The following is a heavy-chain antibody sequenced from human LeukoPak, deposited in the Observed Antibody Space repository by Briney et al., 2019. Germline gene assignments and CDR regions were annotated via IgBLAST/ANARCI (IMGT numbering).Heavy chain of an antibody. D-gene: IGHD2-2*01. V-gene: IGHV3-66*01. CDR3: ARVGYCSSTSCQLKDLGSAFDI. J-gene: IGHJ3*02. CDR2: IYSGGST. Sequence: GGSLRLSCAASGFTVSSNYMSWVRQAPGKGLEWVSVIYSGGSTYYADSVKGRFTISRDNSKNTLYLQMNSLRAEDTAVYYCARVGYCSSTSCQLKDLGSAFDIWGQGTMVTVS. CDR1: GFTVSSNY.